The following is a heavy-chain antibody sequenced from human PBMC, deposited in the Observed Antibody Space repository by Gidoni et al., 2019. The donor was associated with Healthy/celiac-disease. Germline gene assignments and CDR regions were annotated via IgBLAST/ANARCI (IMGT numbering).Heavy chain of an antibody. CDR1: GFTLSSYA. V-gene: IGHV3-23*01. D-gene: IGHD1-26*01. CDR2: ISGSGGST. J-gene: IGHJ4*02. CDR3: AKSVVGATAGEGY. Sequence: EVQLLESGGGLVQPGGSLRLSCAASGFTLSSYAMSWVRPAPGKGLEWVSAISGSGGSTYYAASGKVRFTISRDNSKNTLYLQMNILRAEDTAVYYCAKSVVGATAGEGYWGQGTLVTVSS.